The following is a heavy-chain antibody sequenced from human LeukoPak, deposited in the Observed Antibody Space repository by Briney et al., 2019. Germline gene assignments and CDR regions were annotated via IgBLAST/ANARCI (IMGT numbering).Heavy chain of an antibody. D-gene: IGHD2-2*01. J-gene: IGHJ4*02. CDR2: IRYDGSNK. Sequence: GGSLRLACVAAGLTFSSNNIHWVRQAPGKGLEGVAFIRYDGSNKYYADSVKGRFTISRDNSKNTLYLQMNSLRAEDTAVYYCAKTRPIVVGPAAMGGFDYWGQGTLVTVSS. V-gene: IGHV3-30*02. CDR3: AKTRPIVVGPAAMGGFDY. CDR1: GLTFSSNN.